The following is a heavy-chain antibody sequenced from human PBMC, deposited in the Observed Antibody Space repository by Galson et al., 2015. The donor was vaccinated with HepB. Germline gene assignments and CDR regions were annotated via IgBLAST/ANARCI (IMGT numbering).Heavy chain of an antibody. CDR2: IFYAGST. CDR3: VRGHSSGLYGDY. Sequence: LTCAVSGGSISSGGYYWTWIRQPPGKGLEWIGHIFYAGSTYYNPSLKSRVTISVDTSKNQFSLNLNSVTAADTAVYYCVRGHSSGLYGDYWGQGTLVTVSS. CDR1: GGSISSGGYY. V-gene: IGHV4-30-4*01. D-gene: IGHD6-19*01. J-gene: IGHJ4*02.